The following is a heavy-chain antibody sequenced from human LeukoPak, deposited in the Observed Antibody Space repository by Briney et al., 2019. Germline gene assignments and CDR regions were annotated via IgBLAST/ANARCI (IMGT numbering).Heavy chain of an antibody. Sequence: SVKVSCKASEGTFSSYAISWVRQAPGQGLEWMGGIIPIFGTANYAQKFQGRVTITADESTSTAYMELSSLRSEDTAVYYCARDYYGSGSYYKPFDYWGQGTLVTVSS. CDR2: IIPIFGTA. CDR3: ARDYYGSGSYYKPFDY. V-gene: IGHV1-69*13. CDR1: EGTFSSYA. J-gene: IGHJ4*02. D-gene: IGHD3-10*01.